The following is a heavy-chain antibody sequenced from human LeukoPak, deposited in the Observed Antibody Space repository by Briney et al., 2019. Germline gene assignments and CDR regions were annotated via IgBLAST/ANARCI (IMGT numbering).Heavy chain of an antibody. J-gene: IGHJ4*02. CDR2: ISGSGGST. Sequence: GGSLRLSCAASGFTFSSYAMSWVRQAPGKGLEWVSAISGSGGSTYYADSVKGRFTISRDNSKNTLYLQMNSLRAEDTAVYYCAARKGEQQLVRFDHWGQGTLVTVSS. V-gene: IGHV3-23*01. D-gene: IGHD6-13*01. CDR3: AARKGEQQLVRFDH. CDR1: GFTFSSYA.